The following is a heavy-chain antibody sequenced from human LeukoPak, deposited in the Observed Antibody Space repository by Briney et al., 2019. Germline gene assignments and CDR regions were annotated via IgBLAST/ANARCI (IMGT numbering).Heavy chain of an antibody. CDR3: ARRFRYHDAWISYYHFDY. Sequence: GGSLRLSCGASGFTFSDYHMNWIRQVPGKGLEWVSYISPRGGSIYFADSVRGRFAISRDNAKDSLFLQMNSLTAEDTAVYYCARRFRYHDAWISYYHFDYWGQGTLVTVSS. CDR1: GFTFSDYH. V-gene: IGHV3-11*01. J-gene: IGHJ4*02. D-gene: IGHD3-3*01. CDR2: ISPRGGSI.